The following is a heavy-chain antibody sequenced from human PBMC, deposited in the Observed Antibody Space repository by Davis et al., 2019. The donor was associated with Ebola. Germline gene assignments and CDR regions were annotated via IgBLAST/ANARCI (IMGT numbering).Heavy chain of an antibody. D-gene: IGHD3-10*01. CDR1: GGSFSGYY. V-gene: IGHV4-34*01. CDR2: INHSGST. CDR3: ARVWNDYGSGSYYDY. J-gene: IGHJ4*02. Sequence: SETLSLTCAVYGGSFSGYYWSWIRQPPGKGLEWIGEINHSGSTNHNPSLKSRVTISVDTSTNQFSLKLRSVTTADTAVYYCARVWNDYGSGSYYDYWGQGILVTVSS.